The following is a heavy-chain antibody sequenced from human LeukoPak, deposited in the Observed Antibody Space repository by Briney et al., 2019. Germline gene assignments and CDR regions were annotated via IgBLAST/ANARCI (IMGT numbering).Heavy chain of an antibody. Sequence: GGSLRLSCAASGFTFINYAMCCVSQAPGKGPEWVSFISGVGDSTYYPDSVRGRFTVSRDNSKNTLYLQMNSLRGEDTAVYYCAKDRPGSFDYWSQGTLVTVSS. J-gene: IGHJ4*02. CDR2: ISGVGDST. V-gene: IGHV3-23*01. CDR3: AKDRPGSFDY. D-gene: IGHD1-26*01. CDR1: GFTFINYA.